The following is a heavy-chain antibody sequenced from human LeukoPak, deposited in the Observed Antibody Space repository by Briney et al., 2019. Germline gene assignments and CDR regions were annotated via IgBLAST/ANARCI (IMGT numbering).Heavy chain of an antibody. Sequence: GASVKVSCKASGYTFTSYYMHWVRQAPGQGLEWMGGIIPIFGTANYAQKFQGRVTITTDESTSTAFMELSSLRSEDTAVYYCARGFVLLWFGELMNWGQGTLVTVSS. D-gene: IGHD3-10*01. CDR2: IIPIFGTA. CDR1: GYTFTSYY. J-gene: IGHJ4*02. CDR3: ARGFVLLWFGELMN. V-gene: IGHV1-69*05.